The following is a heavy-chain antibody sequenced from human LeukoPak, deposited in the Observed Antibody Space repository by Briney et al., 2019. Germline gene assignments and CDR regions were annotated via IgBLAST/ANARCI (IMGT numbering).Heavy chain of an antibody. J-gene: IGHJ2*01. V-gene: IGHV3-11*04. D-gene: IGHD2-15*01. Sequence: GGSLRLSCAASGFTFSDYYMSWIRQAPGKGLEWVSYISSRGDTIYYADSVKGRFTISRDNAKNSLYLQMNSLRAEDTAVYYCAREVMIVAATTFWYFDLWGRGTLVTVSS. CDR3: AREVMIVAATTFWYFDL. CDR1: GFTFSDYY. CDR2: ISSRGDTI.